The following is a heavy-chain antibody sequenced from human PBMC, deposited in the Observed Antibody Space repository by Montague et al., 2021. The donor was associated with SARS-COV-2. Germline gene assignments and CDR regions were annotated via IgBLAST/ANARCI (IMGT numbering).Heavy chain of an antibody. J-gene: IGHJ6*02. Sequence: SLRLSCAASGFTFSSYGIHWVRQAPGKGLEWVALIWSDGGNKYYADSVKGRFTISRDNSKNMLYLQMNSLRAEDTAVYYCARDLGAVAGGYYYYYYGMDVWGQGTTITVS. CDR1: GFTFSSYG. D-gene: IGHD6-19*01. CDR2: IWSDGGNK. V-gene: IGHV3-33*01. CDR3: ARDLGAVAGGYYYYYYGMDV.